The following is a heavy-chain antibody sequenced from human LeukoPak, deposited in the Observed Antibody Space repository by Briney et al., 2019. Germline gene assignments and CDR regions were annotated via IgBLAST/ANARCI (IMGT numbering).Heavy chain of an antibody. D-gene: IGHD6-6*01. CDR1: GGTFSSYA. Sequence: GSSVKVSCKASGGTFSSYAISWVRQAPGQGLEWMGRIIPIFGIANYAQEFQGRVTITADKSTSTAYMELSSLRSEDTAVYYCAREGSSSSSGDAFDIWGQGTMVTVSS. J-gene: IGHJ3*02. CDR3: AREGSSSSSGDAFDI. V-gene: IGHV1-69*04. CDR2: IIPIFGIA.